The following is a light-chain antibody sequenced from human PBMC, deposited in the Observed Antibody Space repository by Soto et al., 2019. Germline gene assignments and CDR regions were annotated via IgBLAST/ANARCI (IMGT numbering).Light chain of an antibody. CDR3: QQSNDWRSIT. V-gene: IGKV3-15*01. CDR1: QSVGGN. Sequence: EMVVTQSPATLTVSPWERATLSCRASQSVGGNLAWYQQRPGQAPRLLIFEASTRATGIPARFSGSGSGTEFTLSISSLQSEDFAVYYCQQSNDWRSITFGQGTRLEI. J-gene: IGKJ5*01. CDR2: EAS.